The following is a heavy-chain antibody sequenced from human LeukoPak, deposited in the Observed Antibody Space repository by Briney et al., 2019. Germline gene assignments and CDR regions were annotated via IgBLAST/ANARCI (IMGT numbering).Heavy chain of an antibody. Sequence: GGSLRLSCAASGFTFSRSSMNWVRQAPGKGLEWVSSISSGSSYIYYADSVKGRFTISRDNSKNTLYLQMHSLRAEDTAVYYCAKAALRATPLPFDYWGQGTLVTVSS. CDR2: ISSGSSYI. CDR1: GFTFSRSS. V-gene: IGHV3-21*04. J-gene: IGHJ4*02. D-gene: IGHD4-17*01. CDR3: AKAALRATPLPFDY.